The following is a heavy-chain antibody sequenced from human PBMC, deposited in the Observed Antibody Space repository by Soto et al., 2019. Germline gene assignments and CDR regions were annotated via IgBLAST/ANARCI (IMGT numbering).Heavy chain of an antibody. V-gene: IGHV4-39*01. CDR3: AAHRITMVLGVIIYYYGMDV. CDR2: IYYSGST. Sequence: QLQLQESGPGLVKPSETLSLTCTVSGGSISSSSYYWGWIRQPPGKGLEWIGSIYYSGSTYYNPSLKSRVTISVDTSMNQFSLKLSSVTAADTAVYYCAAHRITMVLGVIIYYYGMDVWGQETTVTVSS. J-gene: IGHJ6*02. D-gene: IGHD3-10*01. CDR1: GGSISSSSYY.